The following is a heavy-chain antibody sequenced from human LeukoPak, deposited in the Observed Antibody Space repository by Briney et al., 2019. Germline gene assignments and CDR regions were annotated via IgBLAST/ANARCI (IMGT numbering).Heavy chain of an antibody. D-gene: IGHD3-16*01. CDR3: AREIDAGGEWWYFDL. CDR2: IHYSGST. J-gene: IGHJ2*01. V-gene: IGHV4-59*01. CDR1: GGSISGYY. Sequence: LESLSLTCTVSGGSISGYYWSWIRQPPGRGLECIGYIHYSGSTNYNPSLKSRVTMSVDTSTNQFSLKQSSVTAADTAVYYCAREIDAGGEWWYFDLWGRGTLVTV.